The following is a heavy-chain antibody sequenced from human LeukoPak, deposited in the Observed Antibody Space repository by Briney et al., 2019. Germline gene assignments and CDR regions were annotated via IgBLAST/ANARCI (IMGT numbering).Heavy chain of an antibody. CDR3: ARRDLKDWYFDL. J-gene: IGHJ2*01. CDR2: IYYSGST. Sequence: SETLSLTCTVSGGSISSSSYYWGWIRQPPGKGLEWFGSIYYSGSTYYNPSLKSRVTISVDTSKNQFSLKLSSVTAADTAAYYCARRDLKDWYFDLWGRGTLVTVSS. V-gene: IGHV4-39*01. CDR1: GGSISSSSYY.